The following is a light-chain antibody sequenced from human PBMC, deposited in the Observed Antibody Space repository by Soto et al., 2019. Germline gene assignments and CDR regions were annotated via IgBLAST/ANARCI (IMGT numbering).Light chain of an antibody. CDR3: SSYTSSSFYV. CDR1: SSDVGGYNY. J-gene: IGLJ1*01. CDR2: EVS. Sequence: ALAQPASVSGSPGQSITISCTGTSSDVGGYNYVSWYQQHPGKAPKLMIYEVSNRPSGVSNRFSGSKSGNTASLTISGLQAEDEADYYCSSYTSSSFYVFGTGTKVTVL. V-gene: IGLV2-14*01.